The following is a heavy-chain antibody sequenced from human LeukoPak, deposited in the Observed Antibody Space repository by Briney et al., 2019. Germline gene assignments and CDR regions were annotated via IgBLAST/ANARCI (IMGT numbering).Heavy chain of an antibody. J-gene: IGHJ3*02. V-gene: IGHV1-18*01. Sequence: VASVKVSCKASGYTFTSYGISWVRQAPGQGLEWMGWISAYNGNTNYAQKLQGRVTMTTDTSTSTAYMELRSLRSDDTAVYYCARDQARLEMSTTNDAFDIWGQGTMVTVSS. D-gene: IGHD5-24*01. CDR1: GYTFTSYG. CDR3: ARDQARLEMSTTNDAFDI. CDR2: ISAYNGNT.